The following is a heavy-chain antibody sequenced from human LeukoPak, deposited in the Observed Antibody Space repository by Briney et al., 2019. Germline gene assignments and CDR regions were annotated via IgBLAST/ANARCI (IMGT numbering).Heavy chain of an antibody. Sequence: SETLSLTCTVSGGSISSSSYYWGWIRQPPGKGLEWIGSIYYSGSTYYNPSLKSRVTISVDTSKNQFSLKLSSVTAADTAVYYCASLGEYSSSDWGQGTLVTVSS. V-gene: IGHV4-39*01. D-gene: IGHD6-6*01. CDR1: GGSISSSSYY. CDR3: ASLGEYSSSD. J-gene: IGHJ4*02. CDR2: IYYSGST.